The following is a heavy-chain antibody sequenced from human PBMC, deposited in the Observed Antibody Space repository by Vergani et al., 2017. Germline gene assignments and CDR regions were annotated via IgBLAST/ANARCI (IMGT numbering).Heavy chain of an antibody. CDR3: ATGAGPFDV. V-gene: IGHV4-4*07. CDR1: GAPISYWC. D-gene: IGHD7-27*01. CDR2: LCPSGST. J-gene: IGHJ4*02. Sequence: QVQMQESGPGLVETSETLSLTCPASGAPISYWCWSWPRQPAGKGLEWIGRLCPSGSTNYKPPLKSGVTMSIDTSKNQFSLELTSVTAADTAVYYCATGAGPFDVWGQGTLVTVSS.